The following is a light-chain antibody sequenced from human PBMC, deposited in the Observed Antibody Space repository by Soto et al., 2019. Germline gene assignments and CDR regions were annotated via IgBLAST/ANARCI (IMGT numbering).Light chain of an antibody. CDR3: QQYKNGWT. CDR2: GAS. J-gene: IGKJ1*01. Sequence: EIVITQSPATLSVSPGERATLSCRASQSVSSSLAWYQQKPGQAPWLPIYGASTRATGIPARFSGSGSGTEFTLTISSLQSEDFAVYYCQQYKNGWTFGQGTKVDIK. CDR1: QSVSSS. V-gene: IGKV3-15*01.